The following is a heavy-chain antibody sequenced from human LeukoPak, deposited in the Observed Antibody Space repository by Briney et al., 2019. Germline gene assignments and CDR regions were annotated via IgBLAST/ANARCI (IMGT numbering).Heavy chain of an antibody. CDR3: AKARTQNYYDSSGEFDY. Sequence: PGGSLTLSCAASGFTFSSYAMSWVRQAPGKGLEWVLAISGSGGSTYYADSVKGRFTISRDNSKNTLYLQMNNLRAEDTAVYYCAKARTQNYYDSSGEFDYWGQGTLVTVSS. CDR1: GFTFSSYA. D-gene: IGHD3-22*01. J-gene: IGHJ4*02. V-gene: IGHV3-23*01. CDR2: ISGSGGST.